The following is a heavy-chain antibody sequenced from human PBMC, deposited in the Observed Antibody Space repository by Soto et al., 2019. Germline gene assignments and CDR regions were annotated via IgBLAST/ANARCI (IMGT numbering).Heavy chain of an antibody. J-gene: IGHJ4*02. V-gene: IGHV3-11*01. CDR2: ISSSGSTI. Sequence: GGSLRLSCAASGFTSSDYYMSWIRQAPGKGLEWVSYISSSGSTIYYADSVKGRFTISRDNAKNSLYLQMNSLRAEDTAVYYCARSHDILLPDYWGQGTLVTVSS. CDR1: GFTSSDYY. CDR3: ARSHDILLPDY. D-gene: IGHD1-1*01.